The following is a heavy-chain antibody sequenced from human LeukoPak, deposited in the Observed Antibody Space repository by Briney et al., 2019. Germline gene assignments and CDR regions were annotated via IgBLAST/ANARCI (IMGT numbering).Heavy chain of an antibody. V-gene: IGHV4-31*03. CDR2: IYYSGST. CDR3: ARGGTVTTYYFDY. D-gene: IGHD4-11*01. CDR1: GGSISSGGYN. J-gene: IGHJ4*02. Sequence: SETLSLTCTVSGGSISSGGYNWSWIRQHPGKGLECIGYIYYSGSTYYNPSLKSRVTISVDTSKNQFSLKLSSVTAADTAVYYCARGGTVTTYYFDYWGQGTLVTVSS.